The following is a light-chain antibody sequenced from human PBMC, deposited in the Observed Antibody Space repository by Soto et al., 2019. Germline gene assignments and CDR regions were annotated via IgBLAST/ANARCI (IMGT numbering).Light chain of an antibody. V-gene: IGKV3D-20*01. CDR3: QQYGTLPWT. Sequence: IVMTQSPSTVSVSPGERATLSCRASQSVSSSYVAWYQQKPGLAPRLLIYEASTRATGIPARFSGSGSGTDFTLTISRLEPEDFAVYHCQQYGTLPWTFGQGTKA. J-gene: IGKJ1*01. CDR1: QSVSSSY. CDR2: EAS.